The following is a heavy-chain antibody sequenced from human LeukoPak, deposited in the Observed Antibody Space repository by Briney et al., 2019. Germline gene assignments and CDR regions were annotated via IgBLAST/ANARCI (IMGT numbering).Heavy chain of an antibody. CDR2: IKSKTDGGTT. J-gene: IGHJ4*02. CDR1: GFTFRNAW. D-gene: IGHD6-13*01. CDR3: TTLTYSSSWLFDY. V-gene: IGHV3-15*01. Sequence: PGGSLRLSCAASGFTFRNAWMNWVRQAPGKGLEWVGRIKSKTDGGTTDYAAPVKGRFTISRDDSKNTLYLQMNSLKTEDTAVYYCTTLTYSSSWLFDYWGQGTLVTVSS.